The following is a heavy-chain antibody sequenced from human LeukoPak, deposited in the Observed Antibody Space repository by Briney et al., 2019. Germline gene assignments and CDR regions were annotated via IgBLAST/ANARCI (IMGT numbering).Heavy chain of an antibody. Sequence: PSETLSLTCTVSGGSISNYYWSWIRQPPGKGLEWIGSIFCSGSTYYNPSLESRVTISVDTSKNQFSLKLSSVTAADTAVYYCARQFYYDSGGSHYWGQGTLVTVSS. D-gene: IGHD3-22*01. CDR2: IFCSGST. V-gene: IGHV4-59*05. J-gene: IGHJ4*02. CDR3: ARQFYYDSGGSHY. CDR1: GGSISNYY.